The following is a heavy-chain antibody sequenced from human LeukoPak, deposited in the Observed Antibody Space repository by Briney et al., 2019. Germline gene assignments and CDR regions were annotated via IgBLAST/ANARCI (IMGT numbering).Heavy chain of an antibody. V-gene: IGHV1-2*02. CDR2: INPNSGGT. Sequence: ASVKVSCKASGYTFTGYYMHWVRQAPGQGLEWMGWINPNSGGTNYAQKFQGRVTMTRDTSISTAYMELSRLRSDDTAVYYCARVIYGSGTYYKGWFDPWGQGTLVTVSS. J-gene: IGHJ5*02. D-gene: IGHD3-10*01. CDR1: GYTFTGYY. CDR3: ARVIYGSGTYYKGWFDP.